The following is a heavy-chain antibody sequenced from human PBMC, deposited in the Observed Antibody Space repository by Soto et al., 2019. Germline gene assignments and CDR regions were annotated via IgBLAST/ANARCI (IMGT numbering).Heavy chain of an antibody. CDR1: GFTFSSYE. CDR2: ISSSGSTI. V-gene: IGHV3-48*03. Sequence: PGGSLRLSCAASGFTFSSYEMSWVRQAPGKGLEWVSYISSSGSTIYYADSVKGRFTISRDNAKNSLYLQMNSLRAEDTAVYYCARAPSAKGAFDIWGQGTMVTVSS. CDR3: ARAPSAKGAFDI. J-gene: IGHJ3*02.